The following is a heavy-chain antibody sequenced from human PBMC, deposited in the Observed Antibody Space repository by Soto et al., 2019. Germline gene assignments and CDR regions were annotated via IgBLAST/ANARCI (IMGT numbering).Heavy chain of an antibody. CDR3: ARVYGDYGKLDY. V-gene: IGHV4-59*11. J-gene: IGHJ4*02. D-gene: IGHD4-17*01. Sequence: PLVTLSLTCTVFGGSISSHYWSWIRQPPGKGLEWIGYIYYSGSTNYNPSLKSRVTISVDTSKNQFSLKLSSVTAADTAVYYCARVYGDYGKLDYWGQGTLVNVSS. CDR2: IYYSGST. CDR1: GGSISSHY.